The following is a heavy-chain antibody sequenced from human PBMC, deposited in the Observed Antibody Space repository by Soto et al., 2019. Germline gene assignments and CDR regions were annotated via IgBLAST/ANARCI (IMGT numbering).Heavy chain of an antibody. V-gene: IGHV3-7*01. J-gene: IGHJ5*02. Sequence: VQLVESGGGLVQPGGSLRLSCAASGFTFGSKWMSWVRQAPGKGLEWVANINPAGSQKYYVDSVKGRFTISRDYAKNSLYLQMNSLRVEDTAVYYCAREEAWGQGTLVTVSS. CDR1: GFTFGSKW. CDR2: INPAGSQK. CDR3: AREEA.